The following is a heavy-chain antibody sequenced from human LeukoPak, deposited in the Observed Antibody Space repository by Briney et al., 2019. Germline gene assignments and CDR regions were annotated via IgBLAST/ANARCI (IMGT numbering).Heavy chain of an antibody. Sequence: GGSLRLSGAASGFTVSSNYMSWVGQGPGKGLEWVAVSYSGGSTYYADSVKGRLTISRDNSKNKLYLQMHRLRAEDTAVYYCARDGGYSYGYYYHGMDVWGKGTTVTVSS. V-gene: IGHV3-53*01. D-gene: IGHD5-18*01. CDR1: GFTVSSNY. J-gene: IGHJ6*04. CDR3: ARDGGYSYGYYYHGMDV. CDR2: SYSGGST.